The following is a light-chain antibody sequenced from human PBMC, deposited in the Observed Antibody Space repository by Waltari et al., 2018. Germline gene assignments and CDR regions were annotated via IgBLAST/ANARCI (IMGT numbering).Light chain of an antibody. CDR3: CTFTSSGTWV. CDR2: GAT. CDR1: SDVGTHHV. J-gene: IGLJ2*01. V-gene: IGLV2-23*01. Sequence: QSALTQPASVPGSPGQSTTLSCPSDVGTHHVVPWYQQRPGTAPKLKIYGATKRPSGVSDRFSGSKSVNTASLTISGLQAEDEADYYCCTFTSSGTWVFGGGTKLTVL.